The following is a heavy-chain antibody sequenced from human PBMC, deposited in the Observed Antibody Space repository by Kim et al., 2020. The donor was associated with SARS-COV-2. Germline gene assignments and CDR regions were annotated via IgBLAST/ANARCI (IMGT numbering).Heavy chain of an antibody. Sequence: ASVKVSCKASGYTFTSYDINWVRQATGQGLEWMGWMNPNSGNTGYAQKFQGRVTMTRNTSISTAYMELSSLRSEDTAVYYCASYYNVDHYYYYGMDVWGQGTTVTVSS. V-gene: IGHV1-8*01. CDR2: MNPNSGNT. CDR3: ASYYNVDHYYYYGMDV. CDR1: GYTFTSYD. D-gene: IGHD3-10*01. J-gene: IGHJ6*02.